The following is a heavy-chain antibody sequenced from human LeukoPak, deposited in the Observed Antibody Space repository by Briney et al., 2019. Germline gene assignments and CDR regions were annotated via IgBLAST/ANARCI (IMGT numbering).Heavy chain of an antibody. CDR2: IYTSGST. CDR3: ARGDYYYYMDV. V-gene: IGHV4-4*07. Sequence: SETLSLTCTVSGGSISSYYWSWIRQPAGKGLEWIGRIYTSGSTNYNPSLKSRVTISVDKSKNQSSLKLSSVTAADTAVYYCARGDYYYYMDVWGKGTTVTVSS. J-gene: IGHJ6*03. CDR1: GGSISSYY.